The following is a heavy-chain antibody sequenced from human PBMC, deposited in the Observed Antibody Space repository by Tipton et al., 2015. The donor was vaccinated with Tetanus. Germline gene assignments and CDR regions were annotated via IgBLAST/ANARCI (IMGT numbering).Heavy chain of an antibody. CDR1: GGSISSSNYY. CDR2: IYYGGST. D-gene: IGHD6-13*01. CDR3: ARSEQQLVRGYYYYYYMDV. J-gene: IGHJ6*03. Sequence: TLSLTCTVSGGSISSSNYYWGWIRQPPGKGLEWIGRIYYGGSTSYNPSLKSRVTISVDTSKNQFSLKLSSVTAADTAVYYCARSEQQLVRGYYYYYYMDVWGKGTTVTVSS. V-gene: IGHV4-39*07.